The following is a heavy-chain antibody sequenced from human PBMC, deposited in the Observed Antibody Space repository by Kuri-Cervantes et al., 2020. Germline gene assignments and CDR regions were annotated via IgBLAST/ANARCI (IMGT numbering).Heavy chain of an antibody. CDR1: GFTFSSYS. V-gene: IGHV3-21*01. J-gene: IGHJ3*02. D-gene: IGHD3-10*01. CDR2: ISSSSSYI. Sequence: LSLTCAASGFTFSSYSMNWVRQAPGKGLEWVSSISSSSSYIYYADSVKGRFTISRDNAKNSLYLQMNSLRAEDTAVYYCARGRGRLAFDIWGQGTTVTVSS. CDR3: ARGRGRLAFDI.